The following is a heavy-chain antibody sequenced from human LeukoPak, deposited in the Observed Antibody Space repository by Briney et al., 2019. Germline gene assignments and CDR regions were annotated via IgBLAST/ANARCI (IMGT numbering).Heavy chain of an antibody. CDR2: IYHSGRT. D-gene: IGHD3/OR15-3a*01. V-gene: IGHV4-38-2*01. CDR3: ARSHSIWTSFDY. Sequence: SETLSLTCVVSGYSISSGYYWGWIRQPPGKGLKWIGSIYHSGRTYYNPSLMGRVTLSVDTSKNQFSLRLSSVTAADTAVYYCARSHSIWTSFDYWGQGTLVTVSS. J-gene: IGHJ4*02. CDR1: GYSISSGYY.